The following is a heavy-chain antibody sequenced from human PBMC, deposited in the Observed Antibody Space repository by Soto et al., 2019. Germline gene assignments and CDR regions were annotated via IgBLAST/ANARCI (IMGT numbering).Heavy chain of an antibody. V-gene: IGHV4-30-4*01. Sequence: SETLSLTCTVSSRSISSGDYYWIWIRQPPGKGLEWIGYIYYSGSTYYNPSLKSRVTISVDTSKNQFSLKLSSVTAAGTAVYYCAREWGSPATLDYWGQGTLVTVS. J-gene: IGHJ4*02. D-gene: IGHD2-15*01. CDR2: IYYSGST. CDR1: SRSISSGDYY. CDR3: AREWGSPATLDY.